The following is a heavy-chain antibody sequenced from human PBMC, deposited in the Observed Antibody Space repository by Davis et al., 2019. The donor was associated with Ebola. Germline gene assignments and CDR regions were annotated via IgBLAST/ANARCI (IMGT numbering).Heavy chain of an antibody. V-gene: IGHV1-18*01. CDR3: ARVPVYSGNYFSFDD. J-gene: IGHJ4*02. Sequence: ASVKVSCKASGYIFTSYGVNWVRQAPGQGLEWMGWITADNSNRKYAQNLQGRVTMTTDTSTSTAYMELRSLKSDDTAVYYCARVPVYSGNYFSFDDWGQGTLVTVSS. CDR2: ITADNSNR. D-gene: IGHD1-26*01. CDR1: GYIFTSYG.